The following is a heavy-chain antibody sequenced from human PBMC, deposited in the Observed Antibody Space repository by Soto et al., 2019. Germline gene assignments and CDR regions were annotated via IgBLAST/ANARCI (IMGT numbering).Heavy chain of an antibody. CDR1: GGSISSGGYY. CDR3: ARCIWNIEEMIYRFYFDP. J-gene: IGHJ5*02. D-gene: IGHD2-8*01. V-gene: IGHV4-30-2*01. CDR2: ISQSGAT. Sequence: SETLSLTCTVSGGSISSGGYYWNWIRQHPGKGLEWIGYISQSGATYYNPSLKSRVTISLDRSKNAFSLNLSSVTADDTAVYYCARCIWNIEEMIYRFYFDPWGPGTLVTVSS.